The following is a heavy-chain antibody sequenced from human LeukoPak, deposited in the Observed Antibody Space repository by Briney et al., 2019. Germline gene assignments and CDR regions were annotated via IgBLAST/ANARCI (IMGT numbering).Heavy chain of an antibody. CDR3: ATGGYSYGFTVYFDY. D-gene: IGHD5-18*01. J-gene: IGHJ4*02. CDR2: IYYSGSS. CDR1: GGSISSSSYY. Sequence: SETLSLTCTVSGGSISSSSYYWGWIRQPPGKGLEWIGSIYYSGSSYYNPSLKSRVTISVDTSKNQFSLKLSSVTAADTAVYYCATGGYSYGFTVYFDYWGQGTLVTVSS. V-gene: IGHV4-39*07.